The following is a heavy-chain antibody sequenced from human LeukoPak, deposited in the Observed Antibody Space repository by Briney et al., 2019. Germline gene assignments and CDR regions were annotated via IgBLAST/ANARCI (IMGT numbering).Heavy chain of an antibody. CDR1: GFTFSSYA. D-gene: IGHD3-10*01. CDR3: ATLTTVLLWFGDFDY. CDR2: ISGSGGST. J-gene: IGHJ4*02. Sequence: GGSLRLSCAASGFTFSSYAMSWARQAPGKGLEWVSAISGSGGSTYYADSVKGRFTISRDNSKNTLYLQMNSLRAEDTAVYYCATLTTVLLWFGDFDYWGQGTLVTVSS. V-gene: IGHV3-23*01.